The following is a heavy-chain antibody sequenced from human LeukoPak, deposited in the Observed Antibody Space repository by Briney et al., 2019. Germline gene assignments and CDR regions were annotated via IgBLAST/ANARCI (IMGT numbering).Heavy chain of an antibody. CDR1: GFTFSSYG. CDR2: ISGSGGST. J-gene: IGHJ4*02. V-gene: IGHV3-23*01. Sequence: PGGSLRLSCAASGFTFSSYGMTWVRQAPGKGLEWVSAISGSGGSTYYADSVKGRFTISRDNSKNTLYLQMNSLRAEDTAVYYCAKDTYYDFWSGYIEGYFDYWGQGTLVTVSS. CDR3: AKDTYYDFWSGYIEGYFDY. D-gene: IGHD3-3*01.